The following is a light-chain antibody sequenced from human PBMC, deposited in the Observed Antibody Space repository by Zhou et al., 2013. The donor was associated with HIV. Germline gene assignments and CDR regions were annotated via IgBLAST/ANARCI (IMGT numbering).Light chain of an antibody. Sequence: EIVLTQSPGTLSLSPGERATLSCRASQTVLNYLAWYQQRPGQAPRLLIHDASNRATGIPPRFSGSGSGTDFTLTISRLEPEDFAVYYCQQYDSSPRTFGQGTKVEIK. CDR2: DAS. CDR3: QQYDSSPRT. J-gene: IGKJ1*01. CDR1: QTVLNY. V-gene: IGKV3-20*01.